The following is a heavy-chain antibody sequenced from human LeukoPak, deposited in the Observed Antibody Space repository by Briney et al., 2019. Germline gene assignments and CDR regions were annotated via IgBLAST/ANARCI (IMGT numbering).Heavy chain of an antibody. CDR1: GGSFSGYY. Sequence: SETLSLTCAVYGGSFSGYYWSWIRQPPGKGLEWIGEINHSGSTTYNPSLKSRVTMSLDTSKNQFSLKLSSVTAADTAVYYCARDSGTTGEVKFDPWGQGTLVTVSS. J-gene: IGHJ5*02. CDR3: ARDSGTTGEVKFDP. CDR2: INHSGST. V-gene: IGHV4-34*01. D-gene: IGHD3-10*01.